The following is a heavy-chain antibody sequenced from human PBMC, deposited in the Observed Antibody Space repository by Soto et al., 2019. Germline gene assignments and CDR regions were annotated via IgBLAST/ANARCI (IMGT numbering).Heavy chain of an antibody. J-gene: IGHJ4*02. CDR2: ISSTTNYI. Sequence: GGSLRLSCAASGFTFTRYSMNWVRQAPGKGLEWVSSISSTTNYIYYADSMKGRFTISRDNAKNSVYLEMNSLSAEDTALYYCARESEDLTSNFDYWGQGTLVTVSS. CDR3: ARESEDLTSNFDY. CDR1: GFTFTRYS. V-gene: IGHV3-21*01.